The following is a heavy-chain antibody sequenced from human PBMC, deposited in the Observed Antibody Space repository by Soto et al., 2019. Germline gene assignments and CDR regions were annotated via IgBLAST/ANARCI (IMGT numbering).Heavy chain of an antibody. CDR3: ARDAPPADY. CDR2: ISAYNGNT. V-gene: IGHV1-18*01. CDR1: GYTFTSYS. J-gene: IGHJ4*02. Sequence: QVQLVQSGAEVKKPGASVKVSCKASGYTFTSYSISWVRQAPGQGLEWMGWISAYNGNTNYAQKLQGRVAMTTDTFTSTAYMERRRLRSDDTAVYYCARDAPPADYWGQGTLVTVSS.